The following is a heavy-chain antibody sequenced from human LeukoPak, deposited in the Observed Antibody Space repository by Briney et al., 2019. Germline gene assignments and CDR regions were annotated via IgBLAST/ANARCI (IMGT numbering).Heavy chain of an antibody. CDR2: INPNSGGT. J-gene: IGHJ4*02. CDR1: GYTFTGYY. CDR3: ALPVLLWFGESRDY. Sequence: GASVKVSCKASGYTFTGYYMHWVRQAPGQELEWMGWINPNSGGTNYAQKFQGRVTMTRDTSISTAYMELSRLRSDDTAVYYCALPVLLWFGESRDYWGQGTLVTVSS. V-gene: IGHV1-2*02. D-gene: IGHD3-10*01.